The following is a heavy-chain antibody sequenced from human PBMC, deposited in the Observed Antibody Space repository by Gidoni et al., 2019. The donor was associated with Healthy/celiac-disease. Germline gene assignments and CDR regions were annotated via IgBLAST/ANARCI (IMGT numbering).Heavy chain of an antibody. J-gene: IGHJ4*02. CDR2: IYYSGST. Sequence: GPGLVKPSETLSLTCTVSGGSISSYYWSWIRQPPGKGLEWIGYIYYSGSTNYNPSLKSRVTISVGTSKKQFSLKLSTVTAADTTVYYCARGKTIFGVVIIDYWGQGTLVTVSS. D-gene: IGHD3-3*01. CDR3: ARGKTIFGVVIIDY. V-gene: IGHV4-59*01. CDR1: GGSISSYY.